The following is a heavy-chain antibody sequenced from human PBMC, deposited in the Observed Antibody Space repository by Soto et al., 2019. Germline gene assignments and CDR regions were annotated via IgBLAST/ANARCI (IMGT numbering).Heavy chain of an antibody. D-gene: IGHD6-19*01. Sequence: QVQLVESGGGVVQPGTSLRVSCEASGFSVSSSGMHWVRQVPGKGLEWVAMISYNGNSQHYGDSVRGRFTISRDTSKYTPYLQMNSLRPEDTAIYYCAKDWGSSGWFNWFDPWGQGTLVTVSS. CDR1: GFSVSSSG. CDR3: AKDWGSSGWFNWFDP. V-gene: IGHV3-30*18. J-gene: IGHJ5*02. CDR2: ISYNGNSQ.